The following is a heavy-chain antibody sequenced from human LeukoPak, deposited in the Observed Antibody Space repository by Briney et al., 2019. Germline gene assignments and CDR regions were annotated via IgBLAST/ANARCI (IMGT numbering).Heavy chain of an antibody. CDR2: ISGSGDST. V-gene: IGHV3-23*01. CDR1: GFTFSTYA. Sequence: SGGSLRLSCAASGFTFSTYAMSWVRQAPGKGLEWFSSISGSGDSTYFADSVKGRFTLSRDNSKNTLYLQINSLRAEDTAIYFCAKTRTMIEFEYSSSSAFDSWGQGTLVTVSS. J-gene: IGHJ4*02. D-gene: IGHD6-6*01. CDR3: AKTRTMIEFEYSSSSAFDS.